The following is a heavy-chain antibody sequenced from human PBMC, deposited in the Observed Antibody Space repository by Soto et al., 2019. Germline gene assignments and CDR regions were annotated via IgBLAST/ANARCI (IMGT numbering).Heavy chain of an antibody. Sequence: GGSLRLSCAASGFTFSSYAMSWVRQAPGKGLEWVSAISGSGGSTYYADSVKGRFTISRDNSKNTLYLQMNSLRAEDTAVYYCAKDTRSYDILTGLDYWGQGTLVTVSS. D-gene: IGHD3-9*01. J-gene: IGHJ4*02. CDR3: AKDTRSYDILTGLDY. CDR1: GFTFSSYA. V-gene: IGHV3-23*01. CDR2: ISGSGGST.